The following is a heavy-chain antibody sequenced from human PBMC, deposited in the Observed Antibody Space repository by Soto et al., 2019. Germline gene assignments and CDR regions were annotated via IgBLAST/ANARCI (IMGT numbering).Heavy chain of an antibody. Sequence: QVQLQESGPGLVKPSETLSLTCTVSGGSISSYYWSWIRQPPGKGLEWIGYIYYSGSTNYNPSLKXXVXLXXDTSKNQFSLKLSSVTAADTAVYYCASGAVSTFDYWGQGTLVTVSS. CDR3: ASGAVSTFDY. D-gene: IGHD1-1*01. V-gene: IGHV4-59*08. J-gene: IGHJ4*02. CDR1: GGSISSYY. CDR2: IYYSGST.